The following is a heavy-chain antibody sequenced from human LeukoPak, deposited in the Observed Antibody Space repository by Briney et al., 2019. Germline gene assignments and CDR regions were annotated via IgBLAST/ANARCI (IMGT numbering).Heavy chain of an antibody. V-gene: IGHV4-39*02. CDR3: ARGDCSSTSCSAGILYHYGLGV. J-gene: IGHJ6*02. D-gene: IGHD2-2*01. Sequence: SETLSLTCTVSGGSMNSNSYYWGWLRQPPGKNLEWIGNVYYGGTTFYNPSLKSRVTMSVDTSENHFSLKLTSVTAADTATYYCARGDCSSTSCSAGILYHYGLGVWGQGTTVTVSS. CDR2: VYYGGTT. CDR1: GGSMNSNSYY.